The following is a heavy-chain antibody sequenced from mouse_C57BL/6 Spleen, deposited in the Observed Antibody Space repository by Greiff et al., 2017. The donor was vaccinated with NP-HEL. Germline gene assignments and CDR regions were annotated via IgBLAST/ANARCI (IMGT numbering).Heavy chain of an antibody. V-gene: IGHV1-81*01. D-gene: IGHD1-1*01. CDR3: ARGTTVVANFDY. J-gene: IGHJ2*01. CDR2: IYPRSGNT. Sequence: VQLQQSGAELARPGASVKLSCKASGYTFTSYGISWVKQRTGQGLEWIGEIYPRSGNTYYNEKFKGKATLTADKSSSTAYMELRSLTSEGSAVYCCARGTTVVANFDYWGQGTTLTVSS. CDR1: GYTFTSYG.